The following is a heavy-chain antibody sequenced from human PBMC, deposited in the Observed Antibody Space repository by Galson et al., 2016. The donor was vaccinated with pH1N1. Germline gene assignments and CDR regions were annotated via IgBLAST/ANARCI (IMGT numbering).Heavy chain of an antibody. D-gene: IGHD5-18*01. CDR3: ARSRGYSYGSYYFDN. CDR1: GGTFSSYA. V-gene: IGHV1-69*13. CDR2: IIGMFGTT. Sequence: SVKVSCKASGGTFSSYAVSWVRQAPGQGLEWVGGIIGMFGTTTYAQKLQGSVTITAEELTSSSYMELTSLTSEDTALYYCARSRGYSYGSYYFDNWGQGTLVTVSS. J-gene: IGHJ4*02.